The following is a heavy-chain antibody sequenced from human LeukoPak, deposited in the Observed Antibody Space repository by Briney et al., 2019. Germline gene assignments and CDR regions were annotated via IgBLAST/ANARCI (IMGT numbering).Heavy chain of an antibody. CDR3: ARRYGSGSSGTFDY. Sequence: SETLSLTCTVSGASISSYYWSWIRQPPGKGLEWIGYFYYSGSTNYNPSLKSRVTISVDTSKNQFSLKLSSVTAADTAVYYCARRYGSGSSGTFDYWGQGTLVTVSS. V-gene: IGHV4-59*01. CDR2: FYYSGST. D-gene: IGHD3-10*01. CDR1: GASISSYY. J-gene: IGHJ4*02.